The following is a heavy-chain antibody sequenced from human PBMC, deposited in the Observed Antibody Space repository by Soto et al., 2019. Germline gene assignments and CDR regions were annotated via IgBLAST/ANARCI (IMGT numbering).Heavy chain of an antibody. V-gene: IGHV3-30*18. CDR2: ISYDGSDK. CDR1: GFTFSSYG. CDR3: AKDRWELPIRFGLIDY. Sequence: QVQLVESGGGVVQPGRSLRLSCAASGFTFSSYGMHWVRQAPGKGLEWVAVISYDGSDKYYADSVKGRFTISRDNSKNTLYLKMNSLRAEDTAVYYCAKDRWELPIRFGLIDYWGQGTLVTVSS. D-gene: IGHD1-26*01. J-gene: IGHJ4*02.